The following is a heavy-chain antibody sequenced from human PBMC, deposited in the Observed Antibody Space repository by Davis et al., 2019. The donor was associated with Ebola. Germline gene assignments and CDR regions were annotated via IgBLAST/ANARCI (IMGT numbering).Heavy chain of an antibody. CDR3: ARRGDGGDYFFYYGLGV. Sequence: ASVKVSCKASGYTFTGYYMYWVRQAPGQGLEWMGWINPNSGGSNYAQKFQGRVTMTRDTSITTVYMELDSLRFDDTALYFCARRGDGGDYFFYYGLGVWGQGTTVTVSS. D-gene: IGHD3-16*01. CDR2: INPNSGGS. V-gene: IGHV1-2*02. CDR1: GYTFTGYY. J-gene: IGHJ6*02.